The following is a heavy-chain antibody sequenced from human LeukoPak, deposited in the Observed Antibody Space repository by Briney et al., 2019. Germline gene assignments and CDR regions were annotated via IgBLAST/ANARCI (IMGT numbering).Heavy chain of an antibody. J-gene: IGHJ4*02. Sequence: GGSLILSCAASGFTFSSYWMSWVRQAPGKGLEWVANIKQDGSEEYYVDSVKGRFTISRDNAKNSLYLQMNSLRAEDTAVYYCARDSILRYYFDYWGQGTLVTVSS. D-gene: IGHD3-16*02. CDR1: GFTFSSYW. V-gene: IGHV3-7*04. CDR2: IKQDGSEE. CDR3: ARDSILRYYFDY.